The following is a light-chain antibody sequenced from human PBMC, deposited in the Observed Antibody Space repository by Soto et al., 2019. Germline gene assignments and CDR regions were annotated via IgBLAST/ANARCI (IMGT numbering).Light chain of an antibody. CDR3: QQYNSYSGT. Sequence: STLSASVGDSVTITCRASQSISVWLAWYQQKAGEAPNLLIYKASRLESGVPSRFSGSGSETEFTLTISGLQPGDSATYYCQQYNSYSGTFGPGTKVDIK. CDR1: QSISVW. V-gene: IGKV1-5*03. J-gene: IGKJ3*01. CDR2: KAS.